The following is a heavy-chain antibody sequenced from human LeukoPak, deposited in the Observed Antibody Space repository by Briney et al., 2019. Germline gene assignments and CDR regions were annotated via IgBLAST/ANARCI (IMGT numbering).Heavy chain of an antibody. Sequence: GGSLRLSCAASGFTFSSYGMHWVRQAPGKGLEWVAFIRYDGSNKYYADSVKGRFTISRDNSKNTLYLQMNSLRAEDTAVYYCAKNHSTYYDFRSGYYGFDYWGQGTLVTVSS. CDR1: GFTFSSYG. D-gene: IGHD3-3*01. CDR3: AKNHSTYYDFRSGYYGFDY. CDR2: IRYDGSNK. V-gene: IGHV3-30*02. J-gene: IGHJ4*02.